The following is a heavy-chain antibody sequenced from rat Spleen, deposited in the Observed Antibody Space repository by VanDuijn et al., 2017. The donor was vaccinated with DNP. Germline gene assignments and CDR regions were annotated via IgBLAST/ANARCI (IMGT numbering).Heavy chain of an antibody. Sequence: EVQLVESGGDLVQPGRSLKLSCVASGFTFNNYWMTWIRQVPGKGLEWVASITSSGGSTYYPDSVKGRFTISRDNAKNTLYLQMNSLRSEDMDTYYCVRWNSGHFDYWGQGVMVPVSS. D-gene: IGHD4-3*01. V-gene: IGHV5-31*01. CDR2: ITSSGGST. CDR1: GFTFNNYW. CDR3: VRWNSGHFDY. J-gene: IGHJ2*01.